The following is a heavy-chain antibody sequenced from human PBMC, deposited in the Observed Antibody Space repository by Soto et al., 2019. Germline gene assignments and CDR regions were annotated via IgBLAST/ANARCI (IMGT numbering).Heavy chain of an antibody. J-gene: IGHJ4*01. V-gene: IGHV3-7*01. CDR3: VRDSVYGSGASVNHYIDY. D-gene: IGHD3-10*01. CDR1: GFTFGSYW. CDR2: IKMDASEK. Sequence: EVQLVESGGGLVQPGGSLRLSCAASGFTFGSYWMSWVRQAPGKGLEWLATIKMDASEKKYVDSVKGRFTMSRDNAKNSCYLQMDSRRDEDTAVYYCVRDSVYGSGASVNHYIDYWGHGTLVTVSS.